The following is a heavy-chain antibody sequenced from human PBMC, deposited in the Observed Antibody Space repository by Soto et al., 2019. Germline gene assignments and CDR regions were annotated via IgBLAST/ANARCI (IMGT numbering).Heavy chain of an antibody. V-gene: IGHV1-18*01. CDR2: VAGDNGHR. CDR1: GYTFTTHG. Sequence: QVQLVQSGAEVKKPGASVKVSCKASGYTFTTHGISWVRQAPGQGLEWMGWVAGDNGHRNYAQSLQGRVTMTTDTSTNTAYMELRSLLSDDTAVDYCERDLGYCSGGTCYREWFDPRGQVTLVTVSS. J-gene: IGHJ5*02. D-gene: IGHD2-15*01. CDR3: ERDLGYCSGGTCYREWFDP.